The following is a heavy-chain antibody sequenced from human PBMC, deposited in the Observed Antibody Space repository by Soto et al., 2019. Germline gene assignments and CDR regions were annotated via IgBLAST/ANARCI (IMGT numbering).Heavy chain of an antibody. CDR1: GYTLTTFF. CDR2: IIPFIGTT. V-gene: IGHV1-69*11. Sequence: GASVKVSCKASGYTLTTFFMHCVRQAPGEVLEWMGRIIPFIGTTNDAQRFEGRVTFTADESTNTAYMELRGLLSGDTAVYYCARDGGFGELKYWGPGTLVTVSS. D-gene: IGHD3-10*01. J-gene: IGHJ4*02. CDR3: ARDGGFGELKY.